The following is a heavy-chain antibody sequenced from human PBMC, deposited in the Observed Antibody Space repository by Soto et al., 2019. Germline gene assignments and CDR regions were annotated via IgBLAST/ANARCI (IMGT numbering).Heavy chain of an antibody. CDR3: ARATSGWYKDAFDI. CDR2: ISYDGSNK. V-gene: IGHV3-30-3*01. J-gene: IGHJ3*02. Sequence: QVQLVESGGGVVQPGRSLRLSCAASGFTFSSYAMHWVRQAPGKGLEWVAVISYDGSNKYYADSVKGRFTISRDNSKNTRYLQMNSLRAEDTAGYYCARATSGWYKDAFDIWGQGTMVTVSS. CDR1: GFTFSSYA. D-gene: IGHD6-19*01.